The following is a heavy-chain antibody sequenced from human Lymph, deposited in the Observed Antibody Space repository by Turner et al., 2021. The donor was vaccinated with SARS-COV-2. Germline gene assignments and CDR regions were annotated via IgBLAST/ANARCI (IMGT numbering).Heavy chain of an antibody. CDR2: ISYDGSDK. Sequence: QVQLVESGGGVVQPGRSLRLTCAASGFSFSSYAIYGVRQAPGKGLEWVAVISYDGSDKYYADSVKGRFTILRDNSKNTLHLQMNSLRAEDTAVYYCARGDYYGSGSYPGKTFDYWGQGTLVTVSS. CDR1: GFSFSSYA. V-gene: IGHV3-30-3*01. J-gene: IGHJ4*02. D-gene: IGHD3-10*01. CDR3: ARGDYYGSGSYPGKTFDY.